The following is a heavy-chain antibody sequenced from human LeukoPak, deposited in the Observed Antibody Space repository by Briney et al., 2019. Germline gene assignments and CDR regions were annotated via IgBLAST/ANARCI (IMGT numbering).Heavy chain of an antibody. Sequence: GGSLRLSCAASGFTFSTYWMAWVRQATGKGLEWVANIKQDGSEKYYVESVEGRFTISRDNARNSLYLHMDSLRAEDTAVYYCATPKRNYFDHWGQGTLVTVSS. J-gene: IGHJ4*02. CDR1: GFTFSTYW. CDR2: IKQDGSEK. CDR3: ATPKRNYFDH. V-gene: IGHV3-7*01.